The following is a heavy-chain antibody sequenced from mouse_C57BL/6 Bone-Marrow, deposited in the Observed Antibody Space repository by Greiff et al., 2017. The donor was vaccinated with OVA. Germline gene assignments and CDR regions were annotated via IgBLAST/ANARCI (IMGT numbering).Heavy chain of an antibody. CDR3: AREGHYGSRFAY. J-gene: IGHJ3*01. V-gene: IGHV1-81*01. Sequence: QVQLQQSGAELARPGASVKLSCKASGYTFTSYGISWVKQRTGQGLEWIGEIYPRSGNTYYNEKFKGKATLTADKSSSTAYMELRSLTSEDSAVYFCAREGHYGSRFAYWGRGTLVTVSA. CDR1: GYTFTSYG. CDR2: IYPRSGNT. D-gene: IGHD1-1*01.